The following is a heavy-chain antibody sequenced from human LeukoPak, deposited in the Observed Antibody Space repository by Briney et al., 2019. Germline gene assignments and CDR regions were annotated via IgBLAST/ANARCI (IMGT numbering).Heavy chain of an antibody. D-gene: IGHD3-22*01. CDR2: IYYSGNT. CDR3: AREYYYDSSGYYRFENWFDP. V-gene: IGHV4-59*01. Sequence: SETLSLTCTVSGDSISDYYWSWIRQPPGKGLEWVAYIYYSGNTKVNPSLKSRVTVSVDTSKNQFSLKVTSVTAADTAVYYCAREYYYDSSGYYRFENWFDPWGQGTLVTVSS. CDR1: GDSISDYY. J-gene: IGHJ5*02.